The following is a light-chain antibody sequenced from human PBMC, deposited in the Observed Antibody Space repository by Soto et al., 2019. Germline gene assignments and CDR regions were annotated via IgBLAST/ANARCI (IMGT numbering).Light chain of an antibody. J-gene: IGKJ5*01. Sequence: EIVLTPSPATLSLSPGERATLSCRASQNVGGRFLAWYQQKPGQAPRLLINVASTRATGIPDRFSGSGSGTDFTLTISRLEPEDFALYYCQQYGTSPIACCQGTRLDIK. V-gene: IGKV3-20*01. CDR1: QNVGGRF. CDR2: VAS. CDR3: QQYGTSPIA.